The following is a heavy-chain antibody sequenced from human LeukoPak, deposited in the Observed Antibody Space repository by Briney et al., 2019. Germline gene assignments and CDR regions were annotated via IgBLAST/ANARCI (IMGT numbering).Heavy chain of an antibody. CDR1: GYSFTSYW. J-gene: IGHJ5*02. V-gene: IGHV5-51*01. Sequence: GESLKISCKGSGYSFTSYWIGWVRQMPGKGLEWMGIIYPGDSDTRYSPSFQGQVTISADKSISTAYLQWSSLKASDTAMYYCARAPRGDSSGYYFLNPWGQGTLSPSPQ. CDR3: ARAPRGDSSGYYFLNP. D-gene: IGHD3-22*01. CDR2: IYPGDSDT.